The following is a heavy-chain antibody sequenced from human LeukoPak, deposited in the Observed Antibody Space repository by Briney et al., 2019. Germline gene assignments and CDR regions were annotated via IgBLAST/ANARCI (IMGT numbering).Heavy chain of an antibody. CDR1: GYTFTSYT. V-gene: IGHV1-3*01. J-gene: IGHJ4*02. CDR2: INAGNGNT. D-gene: IGHD5-18*01. Sequence: ASVKVSCKASGYTFTSYTMHWVRQAPGQRLEWMGWINAGNGNTKYSQKFQGRVTITRDTSASTAYMELSSLRSEDTAVYYCARTTAMVTILDYWGQGTPVTVSS. CDR3: ARTTAMVTILDY.